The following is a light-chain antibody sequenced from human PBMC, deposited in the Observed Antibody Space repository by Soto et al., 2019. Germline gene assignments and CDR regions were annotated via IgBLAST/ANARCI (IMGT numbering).Light chain of an antibody. Sequence: IHVSLSPSTLAGSVGDRVTITCRASQTISSYLAWYQQKPGKAPKLLIYTASTLKSGVPSRFSGSGSGTEFTLTISSLQPDDIATYSCQHYNSYSDAFGQGTKVDIK. CDR3: QHYNSYSDA. CDR2: TAS. J-gene: IGKJ1*01. V-gene: IGKV1-5*03. CDR1: QTISSY.